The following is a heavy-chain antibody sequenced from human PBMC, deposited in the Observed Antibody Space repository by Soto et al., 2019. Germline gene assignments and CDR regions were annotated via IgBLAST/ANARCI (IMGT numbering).Heavy chain of an antibody. J-gene: IGHJ4*02. CDR3: TRHAFYDYGDYVGFY. V-gene: IGHV3-73*01. CDR1: GFTFSGSA. D-gene: IGHD4-17*01. Sequence: GGSLRLSCAASGFTFSGSAMHWVRQASGKGLEWVGRIRSKANSYATTYAASVKGRFTISRDDSKNTAYLQMDSLKAEDTAVYYCTRHAFYDYGDYVGFYWGQGTLVTVSS. CDR2: IRSKANSYAT.